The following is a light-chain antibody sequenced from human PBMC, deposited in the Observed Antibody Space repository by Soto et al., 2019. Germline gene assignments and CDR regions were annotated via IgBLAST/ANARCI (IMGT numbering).Light chain of an antibody. CDR2: AAS. V-gene: IGKV1-9*01. Sequence: SQFTQNPSYRSAYVSDRITITCRASQGISNFLAWYQQKPGKAPKLLIYAASTLQSGVPSRFSGSGSGTDFTLTISSRQPEDFATYYCQQLESYPSTFGGGTKVDIK. CDR3: QQLESYPST. J-gene: IGKJ4*01. CDR1: QGISNF.